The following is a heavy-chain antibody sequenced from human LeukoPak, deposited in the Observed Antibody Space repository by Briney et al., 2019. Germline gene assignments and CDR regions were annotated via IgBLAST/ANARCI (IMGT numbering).Heavy chain of an antibody. Sequence: GGSLRLSCAASGFTFSSYSMNWVRQAPGKGLEWVSGISWNSGSIGYADSVKGRFTISRDNAKNSLYLQMNSLRAEDTALYYCAKGGDGYIGYYFDYWGQGTLVTVSS. CDR1: GFTFSSYS. J-gene: IGHJ4*02. D-gene: IGHD5-24*01. CDR2: ISWNSGSI. V-gene: IGHV3-9*01. CDR3: AKGGDGYIGYYFDY.